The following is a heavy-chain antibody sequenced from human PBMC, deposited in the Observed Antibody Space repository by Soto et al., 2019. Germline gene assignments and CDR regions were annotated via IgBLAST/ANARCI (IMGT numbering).Heavy chain of an antibody. Sequence: VGSLRLSCVGSGFLFRNYEMNWVRQAPGKGLEWLPHISTSGSHISDADSVKGRFTISRDNTKHTLYLQMNSLRAEDTAVYYCASQPHWARPFESWGQGTLVTVSS. CDR2: ISTSGSHI. CDR3: ASQPHWARPFES. V-gene: IGHV3-48*03. J-gene: IGHJ4*02. CDR1: GFLFRNYE. D-gene: IGHD7-27*01.